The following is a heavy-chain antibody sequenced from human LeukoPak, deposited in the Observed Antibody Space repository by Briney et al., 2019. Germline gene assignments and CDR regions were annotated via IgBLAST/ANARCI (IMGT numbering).Heavy chain of an antibody. V-gene: IGHV3-30*02. CDR3: ARGSLEQLSHAIDI. D-gene: IGHD6-13*01. CDR2: IRYDVGNK. J-gene: IGHJ3*02. Sequence: GGSLRLSCAASGFTFSNYAMHWVRQAPGKGLEWVAFIRYDVGNKYYADSVKGRFTISRDNAKNSLYLQMNSLRAEDTAVYYCARGSLEQLSHAIDIWGQGTMVTVSS. CDR1: GFTFSNYA.